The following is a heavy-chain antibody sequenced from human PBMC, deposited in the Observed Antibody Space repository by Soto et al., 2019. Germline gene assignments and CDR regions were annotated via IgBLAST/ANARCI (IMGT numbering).Heavy chain of an antibody. J-gene: IGHJ4*02. V-gene: IGHV3-33*01. Sequence: QVQLVESGGGXXXXGRSLRLSCAASGFTFSSYGMHWVRQAPGKGLEWVAVIWYDGSNKYYADSVKGRFTISRDNSKNTLYLQMNSLRAEDTAVYYCARDRYSSGWYDFDYWGQGTLVTVSS. CDR2: IWYDGSNK. CDR1: GFTFSSYG. CDR3: ARDRYSSGWYDFDY. D-gene: IGHD6-19*01.